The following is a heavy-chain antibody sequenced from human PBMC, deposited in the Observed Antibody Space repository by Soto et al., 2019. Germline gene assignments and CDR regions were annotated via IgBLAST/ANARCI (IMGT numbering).Heavy chain of an antibody. V-gene: IGHV3-9*01. CDR1: GFTFDDYA. CDR3: AKDRGYCSGGSCYNFDY. Sequence: EVQLVESGGGLVQPGRSLRLSCAASGFTFDDYAMHLVRQAPGKGLEWVSGISWNSGSIGYADSVKGRFTISRDNAKNSLYLQMNSLRAEDTALYYCAKDRGYCSGGSCYNFDYWGQGTLVTVSS. CDR2: ISWNSGSI. D-gene: IGHD2-15*01. J-gene: IGHJ4*02.